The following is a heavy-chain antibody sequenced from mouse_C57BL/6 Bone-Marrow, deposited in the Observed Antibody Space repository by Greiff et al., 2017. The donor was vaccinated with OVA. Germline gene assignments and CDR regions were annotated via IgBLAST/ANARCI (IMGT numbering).Heavy chain of an antibody. Sequence: QVQLQQSGAELVRPGTSVKLSCKASGYTFTSYWMHWVKQRPGQGLEWIGVIDPSDSYTNYNQKFKGKATLTVDTSSSTAYMQLSSLTSEDSAVYYCARSSYYGSRAYYFDYWGQGTTLTVSS. V-gene: IGHV1-59*01. J-gene: IGHJ2*01. CDR1: GYTFTSYW. D-gene: IGHD1-1*01. CDR2: IDPSDSYT. CDR3: ARSSYYGSRAYYFDY.